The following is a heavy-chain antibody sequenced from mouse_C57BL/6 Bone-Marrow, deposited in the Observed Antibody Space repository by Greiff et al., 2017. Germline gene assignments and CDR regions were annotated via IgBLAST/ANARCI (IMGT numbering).Heavy chain of an antibody. Sequence: VQLQQSGPELVKPGASVKIPCKASGYTFTDYNMDWVKQSHGKSLEWIGDINPNNGGTIYNQKFKGKATLTVDKSSSTAYMELRSLTSEDTAVYYCARSYDSPYYFDYWGQGTTLTVSS. CDR1: GYTFTDYN. J-gene: IGHJ2*01. V-gene: IGHV1-18*01. CDR3: ARSYDSPYYFDY. D-gene: IGHD2-14*01. CDR2: INPNNGGT.